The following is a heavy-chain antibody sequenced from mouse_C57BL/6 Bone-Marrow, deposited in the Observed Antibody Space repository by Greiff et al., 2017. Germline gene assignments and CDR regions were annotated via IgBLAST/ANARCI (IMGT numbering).Heavy chain of an antibody. Sequence: EVKLMESGGGLVKPGGSLKLSCAASGFTFSSYAMSWVRQTPEKRLEWVATISDGGSYTYYPDNVKGRFTISRDNAKNNLYLQMSHLKSEDTAMYYCASENYSNYIDYWGQGTTLTVSS. J-gene: IGHJ2*01. CDR1: GFTFSSYA. D-gene: IGHD2-5*01. CDR2: ISDGGSYT. V-gene: IGHV5-4*03. CDR3: ASENYSNYIDY.